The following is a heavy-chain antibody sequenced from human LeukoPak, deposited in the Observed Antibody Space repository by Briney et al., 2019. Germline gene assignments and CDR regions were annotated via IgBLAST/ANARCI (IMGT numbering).Heavy chain of an antibody. J-gene: IGHJ4*02. V-gene: IGHV3-21*04. CDR2: ISSSSSYI. CDR1: GFTFSSYS. CDR3: ARDGRWLLKWTLDY. D-gene: IGHD5-24*01. Sequence: GGSLRLSCAASGFTFSSYSMNWVRQAPGKGLEWVSSISSSSSYIYYADSVKGRFTISRDNARNSLYLQMNNLRAEDTAIYYCARDGRWLLKWTLDYWGQGSLVTVSS.